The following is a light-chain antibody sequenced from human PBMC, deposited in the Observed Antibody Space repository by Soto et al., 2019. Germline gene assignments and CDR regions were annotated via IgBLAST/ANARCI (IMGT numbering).Light chain of an antibody. J-gene: IGLJ3*02. Sequence: QSVLTQPRSVSGSPGQSVTISCTGTSSDVGGYNYVSWYQQLPGKAPKLMIYDVTKRPSGVPDRFSGSKSGNTASLTISGLQAADEADYHCCSFSGTYHWVFGGGTKLTVL. CDR3: CSFSGTYHWV. V-gene: IGLV2-11*01. CDR2: DVT. CDR1: SSDVGGYNY.